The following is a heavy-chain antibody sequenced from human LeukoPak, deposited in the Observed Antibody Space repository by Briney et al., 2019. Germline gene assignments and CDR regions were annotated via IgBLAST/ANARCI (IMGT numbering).Heavy chain of an antibody. D-gene: IGHD6-13*01. CDR3: ARVTGYMTEDYFDY. J-gene: IGHJ4*02. Sequence: PSETLSLTCTVSGGSINSYYWSWIRQPPGKGLEWIGYIYYSGSTNYNPSLKSQVTISVDTSKNQFSLRLSSVTAADTAVYYCARVTGYMTEDYFDYWGQGTLITVSS. V-gene: IGHV4-59*01. CDR2: IYYSGST. CDR1: GGSINSYY.